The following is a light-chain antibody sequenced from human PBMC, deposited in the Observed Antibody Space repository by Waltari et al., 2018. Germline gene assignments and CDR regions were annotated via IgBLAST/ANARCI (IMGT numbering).Light chain of an antibody. V-gene: IGKV1-39*01. Sequence: DIQMTKSPSSLSASVTDRVTITCRASQSISSYLNWYQVKPGKAPKLLIYAASSLQSGVPSRFSGSGSGTDFTLTITSLQPEDFATYYCQQSHSTPRTFGQGTKVEIK. CDR3: QQSHSTPRT. CDR2: AAS. CDR1: QSISSY. J-gene: IGKJ1*01.